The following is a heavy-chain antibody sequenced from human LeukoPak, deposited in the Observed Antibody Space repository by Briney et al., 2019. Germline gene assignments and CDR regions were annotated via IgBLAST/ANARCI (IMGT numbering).Heavy chain of an antibody. Sequence: TGGSLRLSCAASGFTFSSYAMSWVRQAPGKGLEWVSAISGSSGSTIYYADSVKGRFTISRDNAKNSLYLQMNSLRAEDTAVYYCARDPPAAGTIYFDYWGQGTLVTVSS. J-gene: IGHJ4*02. V-gene: IGHV3-23*01. CDR3: ARDPPAAGTIYFDY. CDR1: GFTFSSYA. CDR2: ISGSSGSTI. D-gene: IGHD6-13*01.